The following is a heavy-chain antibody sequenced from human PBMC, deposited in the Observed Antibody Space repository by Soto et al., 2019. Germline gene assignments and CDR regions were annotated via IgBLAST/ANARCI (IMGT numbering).Heavy chain of an antibody. D-gene: IGHD6-13*01. Sequence: EVQLVESGGGLVQPGGSLTLSCAASGFAFDSYWMHWGRQVPGERPVWVSRIDYDGTTTTYADSVKGRFTISRDNAKNTRYLQMNNLRVEDSGVYHGTRGPRPSSAGTGAYWGQGTLVTVSS. CDR3: TRGPRPSSAGTGAY. J-gene: IGHJ4*02. V-gene: IGHV3-74*01. CDR2: IDYDGTTT. CDR1: GFAFDSYW.